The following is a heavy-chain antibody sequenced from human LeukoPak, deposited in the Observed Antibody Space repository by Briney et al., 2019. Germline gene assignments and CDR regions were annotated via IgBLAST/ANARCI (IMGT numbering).Heavy chain of an antibody. CDR3: ARVWPHYYDSSGPPGAFDI. V-gene: IGHV1-69*05. Sequence: GASVKASCKASGGTFSSYAISWVRQAPGQGLEWMGGIIPIFGTANYAQKFQGRVTITTDESTSTAYMELSSLRSEDTAVYYCARVWPHYYDSSGPPGAFDIWGQGTMVTVSS. CDR2: IIPIFGTA. J-gene: IGHJ3*02. CDR1: GGTFSSYA. D-gene: IGHD3-22*01.